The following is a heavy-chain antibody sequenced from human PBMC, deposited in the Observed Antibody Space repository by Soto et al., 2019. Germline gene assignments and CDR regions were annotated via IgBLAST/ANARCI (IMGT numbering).Heavy chain of an antibody. D-gene: IGHD2-2*02. J-gene: IGHJ4*02. CDR3: ARSRPNLPKPTAIPFDY. CDR2: TYYRSKWYS. CDR1: GDSVSSNSAA. Sequence: SQTLSLTCAISGDSVSSNSAAWNWIRQSPSRGLEWLGRTYYRSKWYSDYAVSVKSRISINPDTSKNQFSLQLNSVTPGDTAVYYCARSRPNLPKPTAIPFDYWGQGTLVTVSS. V-gene: IGHV6-1*01.